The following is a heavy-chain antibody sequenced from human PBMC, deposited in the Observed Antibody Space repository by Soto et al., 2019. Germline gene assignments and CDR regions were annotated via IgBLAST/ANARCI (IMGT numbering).Heavy chain of an antibody. V-gene: IGHV4-34*01. Sequence: SDTLSLTCAVYGVSVNGYYWNWIRPPPGKGLEWIGEINHTRGTHYNPSLKSRVTMSVDTSKNQFSLRLSSVTAADTAIYYCATRITVFGLLIPPFDPWGQRTQVNVSS. CDR2: INHTRGT. J-gene: IGHJ5*02. D-gene: IGHD3-3*01. CDR1: GVSVNGYY. CDR3: ATRITVFGLLIPPFDP.